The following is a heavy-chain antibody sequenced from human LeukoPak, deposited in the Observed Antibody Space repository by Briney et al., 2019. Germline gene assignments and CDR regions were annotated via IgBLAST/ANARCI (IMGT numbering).Heavy chain of an antibody. D-gene: IGHD5-12*01. CDR2: IIPILGIA. J-gene: IGHJ5*02. V-gene: IGHV1-69*04. CDR1: GGTFSSYT. Sequence: ASVKVSCKASGGTFSSYTISWVRQAPGQGLEWMGRIIPILGIANYAQKFQGRVTITADKSTSTAYMELSSLRSEDTAVYYCARELPDIVARGWLDPWGQGTLVTVSS. CDR3: ARELPDIVARGWLDP.